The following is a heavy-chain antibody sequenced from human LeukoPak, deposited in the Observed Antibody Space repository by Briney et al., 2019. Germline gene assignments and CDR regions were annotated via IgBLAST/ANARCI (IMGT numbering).Heavy chain of an antibody. CDR1: GCTFTSYD. CDR2: MNPNSGNT. J-gene: IGHJ1*01. Sequence: ASVKVSCKASGCTFTSYDINWVRQATGQGLEWMGWMNPNSGNTGYAQKFQGRVTITRNTSINTAYMELSSLSSEDTAVYYCATNVREARHFHYWGQGTLVTVSS. CDR3: ATNVREARHFHY. V-gene: IGHV1-8*03. D-gene: IGHD6-6*01.